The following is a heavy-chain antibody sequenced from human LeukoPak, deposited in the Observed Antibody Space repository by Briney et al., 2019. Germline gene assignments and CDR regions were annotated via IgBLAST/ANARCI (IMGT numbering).Heavy chain of an antibody. CDR3: ARGLDSSSTFTY. V-gene: IGHV3-23*01. CDR1: GFTFSSYA. J-gene: IGHJ4*02. D-gene: IGHD6-6*01. CDR2: ISGSGGST. Sequence: PGGSLRLSCAASGFTFSSYAMSWVRQAPGKGLEWVSAISGSGGSTYYADSVKGRFTISRDNSKNTLYLQMNSLRAEDTAVYYCARGLDSSSTFTYWGQGTLVTVSS.